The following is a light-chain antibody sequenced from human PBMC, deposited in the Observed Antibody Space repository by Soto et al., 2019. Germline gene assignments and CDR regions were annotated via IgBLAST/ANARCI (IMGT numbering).Light chain of an antibody. J-gene: IGKJ1*01. V-gene: IGKV1-5*01. CDR1: HNIERW. Sequence: IQMTEYPSTLSASVGDRVTITCRASHNIERWMAWYQQKPGKAPSLLIFDASTLHSGVPSRFSGSGSGTDFTLTIRSLQPDDFATYYCQQFAISTTCGQGTKVEIK. CDR3: QQFAISTT. CDR2: DAS.